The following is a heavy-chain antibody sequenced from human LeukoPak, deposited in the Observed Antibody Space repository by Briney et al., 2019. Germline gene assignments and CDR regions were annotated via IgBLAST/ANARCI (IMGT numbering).Heavy chain of an antibody. D-gene: IGHD1-26*01. CDR3: ATKGGATFDWFDP. J-gene: IGHJ5*02. CDR1: GGSFSGYY. Sequence: SETLSLTCAVYGGSFSGYYWSWIRQPPGKGLEWIGEINHSGSTTYNPSLKSRVTISVDTSKNQFSLKLSSVTAADTAVYYCATKGGATFDWFDPWGQGTLVTVSS. V-gene: IGHV4-34*01. CDR2: INHSGST.